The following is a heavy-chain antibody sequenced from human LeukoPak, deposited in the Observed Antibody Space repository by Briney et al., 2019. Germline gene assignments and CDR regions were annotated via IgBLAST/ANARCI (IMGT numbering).Heavy chain of an antibody. D-gene: IGHD1-26*01. CDR3: ARDYSGYFDY. CDR1: GFTFSSYT. CDR2: ISSSSYM. J-gene: IGHJ4*02. Sequence: GGPLRLSCAASGFTFSSYTMNWVRQAPGKGLEWVSCISSSSYMYYADSVKGRFTISRDNARNSLYLQMNSLRAEDTAVYYCARDYSGYFDYWGQGTLVTVSS. V-gene: IGHV3-21*01.